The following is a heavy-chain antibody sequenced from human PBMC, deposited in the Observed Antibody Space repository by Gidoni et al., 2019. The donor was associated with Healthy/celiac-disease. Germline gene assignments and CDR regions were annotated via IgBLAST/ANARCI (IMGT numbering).Heavy chain of an antibody. CDR2: ISAYNGNT. J-gene: IGHJ4*02. D-gene: IGHD6-13*01. CDR1: GYTFTSYG. Sequence: QVQLVQSGAALKKPGSAVKVSCKASGYTFTSYGISWVLQAPGQGLEWMGWISAYNGNTNYAQKLQGRVTMTTDTSTSTAYMELRSLRSDDTAVYYCARGRREYSSSWYDYWGQGTLVTVSS. V-gene: IGHV1-18*04. CDR3: ARGRREYSSSWYDY.